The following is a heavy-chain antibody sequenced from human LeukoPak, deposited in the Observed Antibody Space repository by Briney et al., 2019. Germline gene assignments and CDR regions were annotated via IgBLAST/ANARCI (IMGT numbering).Heavy chain of an antibody. CDR3: ARDQGMTVYNWFDP. CDR2: ISAYNGNT. D-gene: IGHD3-10*01. CDR1: GYTFTSYG. V-gene: IGHV1-18*01. Sequence: GASVKVSCKASGYTFTSYGISWVRQAPGQGLEWMGWISAYNGNTNYAQKLQGRVTMTTDTSTSTAYMELRSLRSDDTAVYYCARDQGMTVYNWFDPWGQGTLVTVSS. J-gene: IGHJ5*02.